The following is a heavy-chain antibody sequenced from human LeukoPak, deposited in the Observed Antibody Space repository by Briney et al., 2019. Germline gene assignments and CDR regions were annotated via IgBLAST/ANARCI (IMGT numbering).Heavy chain of an antibody. CDR3: ANRGF. CDR2: IYRNGNT. J-gene: IGHJ4*02. CDR1: GFTFSNYA. V-gene: IGHV3-23*05. Sequence: GGSLRLSCAASGFTFSNYAMSWVRQAPGKGLEWVSTIYRNGNTHYADSVKGRFTISRDTSKNTLYLQMNSLRAEDTAVYYCANRGFWGQGALVTVSS.